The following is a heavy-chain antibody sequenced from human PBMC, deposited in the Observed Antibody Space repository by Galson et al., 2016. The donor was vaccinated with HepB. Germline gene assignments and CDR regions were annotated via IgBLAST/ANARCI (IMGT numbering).Heavy chain of an antibody. CDR2: ISRSGDVP. CDR3: AKFHDIVVVPAAILHY. Sequence: SLRLSCAGSGFSFNDYAMNWVRQAPGTGLEWVSGISRSGDVPYYADSVKGRFRISRDNARSTVYLEMNSLRVDDSAVYYCAKFHDIVVVPAAILHYWGQGTLVTVSS. V-gene: IGHV3-23*01. D-gene: IGHD2-2*02. CDR1: GFSFNDYA. J-gene: IGHJ4*02.